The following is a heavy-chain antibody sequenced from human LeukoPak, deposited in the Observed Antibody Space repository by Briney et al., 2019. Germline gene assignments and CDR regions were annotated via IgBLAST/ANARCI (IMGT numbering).Heavy chain of an antibody. CDR3: AKSSGYPYYFDY. V-gene: IGHV3-23*01. J-gene: IGHJ4*02. CDR1: GFTFSDYY. Sequence: GGSLRLSCAASGFTFSDYYMSWVRQAPGKGLEWVAAISFSVGSTYYADSVKGRFTISRDNSKTTLYLQMNSLRAEDTAVYYCAKSSGYPYYFDYWGQGTLVTVSS. CDR2: ISFSVGST. D-gene: IGHD5-18*01.